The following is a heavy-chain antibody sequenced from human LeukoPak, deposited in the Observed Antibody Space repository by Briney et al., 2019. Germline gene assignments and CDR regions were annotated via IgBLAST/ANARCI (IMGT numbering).Heavy chain of an antibody. D-gene: IGHD2-15*01. V-gene: IGHV3-30-3*01. CDR1: GFTFSSYA. CDR2: ISYDGSNK. CDR3: ARAQRRYCSGGSCEDWFDP. J-gene: IGHJ5*02. Sequence: PGGSLRLSCAAAGFTFSSYAMHWLRQAAGKVLELVAVISYDGSNKYYADSVKGRFTISRDNSKNTLYLQMNSLRADDTAVYYCARAQRRYCSGGSCEDWFDPWGQGTLVTVSS.